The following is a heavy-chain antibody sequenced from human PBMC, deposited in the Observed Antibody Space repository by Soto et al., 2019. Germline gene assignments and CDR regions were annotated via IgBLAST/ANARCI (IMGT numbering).Heavy chain of an antibody. CDR2: IYYSGST. CDR3: ATRSTVTTSGAFDY. CDR1: GGSISSSSYY. V-gene: IGHV4-39*01. Sequence: ETLSLTCTVSGGSISSSSYYWGWIRQPPGKGLEWIGSIYYSGSTYYNPSLKSRVTISVDTSKNQFSLKLSSVTAADTAVYYCATRSTVTTSGAFDYWGQGTLVTVSS. D-gene: IGHD4-4*01. J-gene: IGHJ4*02.